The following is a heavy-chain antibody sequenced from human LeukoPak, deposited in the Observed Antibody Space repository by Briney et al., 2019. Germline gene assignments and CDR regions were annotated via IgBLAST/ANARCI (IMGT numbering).Heavy chain of an antibody. J-gene: IGHJ5*02. D-gene: IGHD2-15*01. CDR2: IIPIFGTA. CDR3: ARLIRAVGNNWFDP. Sequence: GASVKVSCKASGGTFSSYAISWVRQAPGQGLEWMGGIIPIFGTANYAQKFQGRVTITADESTSTAYMELSSLRSEDTAVYYCARLIRAVGNNWFDPWGQGTLVTVSS. CDR1: GGTFSSYA. V-gene: IGHV1-69*13.